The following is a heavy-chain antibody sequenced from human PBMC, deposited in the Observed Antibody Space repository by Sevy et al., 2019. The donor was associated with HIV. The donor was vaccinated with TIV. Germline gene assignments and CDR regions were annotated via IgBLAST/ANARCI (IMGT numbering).Heavy chain of an antibody. CDR1: GYSFTSYW. V-gene: IGHV5-51*01. CDR3: ARGEYYYGSKVDD. CDR2: IYPGDSDT. J-gene: IGHJ6*02. Sequence: GESLKISCKGSGYSFTSYWIGWVRQMPGKGLEWMGRIYPGDSDTRYSPSFQGQVTISADKSISIACLRWGSLKASDTAMYYCARGEYYYGSKVDDWGQGTTVTVSS. D-gene: IGHD3-10*01.